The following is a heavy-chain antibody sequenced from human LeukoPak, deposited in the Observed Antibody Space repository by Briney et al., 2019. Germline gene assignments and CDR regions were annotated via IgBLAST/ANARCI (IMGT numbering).Heavy chain of an antibody. J-gene: IGHJ6*03. CDR1: NYPITSDYY. V-gene: IGHV4-38-2*01. CDR2: IFHSGIA. D-gene: IGHD3-16*01. Sequence: SETLSLTCAVSNYPITSDYYWVWIRQPPGQGLEWIGQIFHSGIAHYNPSLKSRVTMSVETSRSQFSVNLTSVTAADTAVYYCGRAGFGTAYNRFYYYMDVWGKGTTVTVSS. CDR3: GRAGFGTAYNRFYYYMDV.